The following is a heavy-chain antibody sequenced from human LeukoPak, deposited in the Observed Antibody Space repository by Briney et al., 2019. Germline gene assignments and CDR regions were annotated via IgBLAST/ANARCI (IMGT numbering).Heavy chain of an antibody. CDR2: IWYDGSNK. CDR3: ARDGPRDYYYGMDV. CDR1: GFTFSSYG. Sequence: GGSLRLSCAASGFTFSSYGMHWVGQAPGKGLDWLAVIWYDGSNKYYADSVKGRFTISRDISKNTLYLQMNSLRADDTAVYYCARDGPRDYYYGMDVWGQGTTVTVSS. V-gene: IGHV3-33*01. J-gene: IGHJ6*02.